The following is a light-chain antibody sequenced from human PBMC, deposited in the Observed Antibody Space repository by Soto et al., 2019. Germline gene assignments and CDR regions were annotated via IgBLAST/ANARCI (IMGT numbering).Light chain of an antibody. CDR1: QSISTY. J-gene: IGKJ1*01. V-gene: IGKV1-39*01. Sequence: DIQMTQSPSSLSASLGDRVTVTCRASQSISTYLNCFQQMPGKAPKLLIYGAYTLQDGVPSRFSGSGSETEFTISVSSLQPEDFATSYFQKSVGAPRTFGQGTRLHIK. CDR2: GAY. CDR3: QKSVGAPRT.